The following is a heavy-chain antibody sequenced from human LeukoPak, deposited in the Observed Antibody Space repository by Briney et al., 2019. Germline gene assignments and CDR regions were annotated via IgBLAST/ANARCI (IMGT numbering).Heavy chain of an antibody. D-gene: IGHD6-13*01. CDR1: GGSISSSSYY. J-gene: IGHJ5*02. Sequence: SETLSLTCSDSGGSISSSSYYWGSIRQPPGKGLEWIGSIYYSGSTYYNPSLKSRVTISLDTSKSQFSLKLTSVTAADTAVYYCARKQGGQLVNTRRWFDPWGQGTLVTVSS. CDR3: ARKQGGQLVNTRRWFDP. CDR2: IYYSGST. V-gene: IGHV4-39*01.